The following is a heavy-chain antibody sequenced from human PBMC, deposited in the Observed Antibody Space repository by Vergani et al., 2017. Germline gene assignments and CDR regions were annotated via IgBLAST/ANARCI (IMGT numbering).Heavy chain of an antibody. D-gene: IGHD3-22*01. J-gene: IGHJ5*02. CDR2: ISARYHST. V-gene: IGHV3-23*01. CDR1: GFTFSACL. CDR3: ARLSYDTTPYLQEGYDR. Sequence: EVQLLQSGGGVIQPGGSVRLSCAASGFTFSACLLTWVRQAPGKGLEWVSAISARYHSTYYADSVKGRFTISRDNSKNMLYLQMNSRRAEDTAVYYCARLSYDTTPYLQEGYDRWGQGTLVSVSS.